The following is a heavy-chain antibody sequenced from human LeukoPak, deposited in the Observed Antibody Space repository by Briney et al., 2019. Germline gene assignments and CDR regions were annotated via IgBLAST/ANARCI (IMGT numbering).Heavy chain of an antibody. CDR3: AKAYSYGSKVYYYYGMDV. V-gene: IGHV3-30-3*01. CDR2: ISYDGSNK. D-gene: IGHD5-18*01. J-gene: IGHJ6*02. CDR1: GFTFSSYA. Sequence: GRSLRLSCAASGFTFSSYAMHWVRQAPGKGLEWVAVISYDGSNKYYADSVKGRFTISRDNSKNTLYLQMNSLRAEDTAVYYCAKAYSYGSKVYYYYGMDVWGQGTTVTVSS.